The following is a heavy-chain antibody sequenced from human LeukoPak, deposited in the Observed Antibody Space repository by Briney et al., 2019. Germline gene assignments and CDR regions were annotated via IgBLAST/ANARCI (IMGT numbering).Heavy chain of an antibody. J-gene: IGHJ4*02. D-gene: IGHD3-16*01. V-gene: IGHV3-23*01. CDR2: ISASGGGT. CDR1: GFTFSSYA. Sequence: GGSLRLSCAASGFTFSSYAMTWVRQAPGKGLEWVSAISASGGGTYYADSVKGRFTISRDDSKNTLSLQMNSLRVEDTAVYYCARDLAWGAFDYWGQGTLVTVSS. CDR3: ARDLAWGAFDY.